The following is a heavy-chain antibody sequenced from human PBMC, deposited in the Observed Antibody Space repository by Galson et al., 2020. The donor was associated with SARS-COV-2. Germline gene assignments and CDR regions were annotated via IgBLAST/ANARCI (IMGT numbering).Heavy chain of an antibody. Sequence: GGSLRLSCAASGFTFSNYAMSWVRQAPGKGLEWVSAISGTSRSTYYVDSVKGRFTISRDSSKNTLYLQMNSLRAEDTAVYYCAKDLGQACSGGSCFSVSSTCYYYYGMDVWGQGTTVTVSS. CDR2: ISGTSRST. D-gene: IGHD2-15*01. CDR1: GFTFSNYA. J-gene: IGHJ6*02. CDR3: AKDLGQACSGGSCFSVSSTCYYYYGMDV. V-gene: IGHV3-23*01.